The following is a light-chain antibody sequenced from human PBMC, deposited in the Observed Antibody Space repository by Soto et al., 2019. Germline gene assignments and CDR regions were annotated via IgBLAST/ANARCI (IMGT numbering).Light chain of an antibody. CDR1: SSDVGGYNY. J-gene: IGLJ2*01. Sequence: QSVLTQPPSASGSPGQSVTISCTGTSSDVGGYNYVSWFQQHPGKVPKLIIYEVNKRPSGVPDRFSGSKSANTASLTISGRQAEDEADYCCSSYTGRNVLPVIFGVGTKLNV. V-gene: IGLV2-8*01. CDR2: EVN. CDR3: SSYTGRNVLPVI.